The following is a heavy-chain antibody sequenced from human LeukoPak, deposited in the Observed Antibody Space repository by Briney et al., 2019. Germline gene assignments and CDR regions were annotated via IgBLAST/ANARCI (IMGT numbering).Heavy chain of an antibody. CDR3: ARAGQIKVVSAAATHAFDI. D-gene: IGHD2-15*01. CDR1: GYTFTSYY. V-gene: IGHV1-46*01. CDR2: INPSGGST. Sequence: ASVKVSCKASGYTFTSYYMHWVRQAPGQGLEWMGIINPSGGSTSYAQKFQGRVTMTRDMSTSTVYMELSSLRSEDTAVYYCARAGQIKVVSAAATHAFDIWGQGTMVTVSS. J-gene: IGHJ3*02.